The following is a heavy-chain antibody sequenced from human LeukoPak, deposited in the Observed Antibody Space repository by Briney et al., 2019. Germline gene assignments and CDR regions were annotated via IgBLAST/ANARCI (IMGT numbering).Heavy chain of an antibody. CDR1: GGSISSYY. Sequence: SETLSLTCTVSGGSISSYYWSWIRQPPGKGLEWIGYIYYSGSTNYNPSLKSRVTISVDTSKNQFSLKLSSVTAADTAAYYCARGNMVRGVIKSPRWFDPWGQGTLVTVSS. D-gene: IGHD3-10*01. CDR2: IYYSGST. V-gene: IGHV4-59*08. CDR3: ARGNMVRGVIKSPRWFDP. J-gene: IGHJ5*02.